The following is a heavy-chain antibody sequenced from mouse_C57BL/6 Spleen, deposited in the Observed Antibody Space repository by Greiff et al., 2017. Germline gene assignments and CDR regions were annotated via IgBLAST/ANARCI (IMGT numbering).Heavy chain of an antibody. CDR2: ISDGGSYT. D-gene: IGHD1-1*01. Sequence: EVKVVESGGGLVKPGGSLKLSCAASGFTFSSYAMSWVRQTPEKRLEWVATISDGGSYTYYPDNVKGRFTISRDNAKNNLYLQMSHLKSEDTAMYYCARDDYYFAYWGQGTLVTVSA. CDR3: ARDDYYFAY. CDR1: GFTFSSYA. J-gene: IGHJ3*01. V-gene: IGHV5-4*01.